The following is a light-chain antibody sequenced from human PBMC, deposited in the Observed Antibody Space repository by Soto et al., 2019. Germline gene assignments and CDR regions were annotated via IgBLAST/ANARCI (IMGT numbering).Light chain of an antibody. CDR2: GAS. J-gene: IGKJ3*01. CDR3: QQYGGSPKFT. CDR1: QSVSSSY. V-gene: IGKV3-20*01. Sequence: EIVLTQSPGTLSLSPGERATLSCRASQSVSSSYLAWYQQKPGQAPRLLIYGASSRATGIPDRFSGSGSGTDFTLTSSRLEPEDSAVYSCQQYGGSPKFTFGTGTKVDIK.